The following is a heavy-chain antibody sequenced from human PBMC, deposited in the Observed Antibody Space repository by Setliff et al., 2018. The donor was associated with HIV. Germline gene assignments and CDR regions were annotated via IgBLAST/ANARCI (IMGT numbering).Heavy chain of an antibody. CDR1: GFTFSNYS. D-gene: IGHD3-16*01. V-gene: IGHV3-21*04. J-gene: IGHJ4*02. CDR3: AKSRGRAGGFDY. Sequence: GGSLRLSCAASGFTFSNYSMNWVRQAPGKGLEWVSSISSSSTSIFYIDSVKGRFTIARDNANNSLYLQMNSLKAEDMALYYCAKSRGRAGGFDYWGQGTLVTVSS. CDR2: ISSSSTSI.